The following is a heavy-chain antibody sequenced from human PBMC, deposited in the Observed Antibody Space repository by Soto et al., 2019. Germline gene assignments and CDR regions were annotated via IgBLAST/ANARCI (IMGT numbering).Heavy chain of an antibody. D-gene: IGHD3-10*01. CDR1: GFTFSSYA. CDR3: ARERGGFGGGYYGMDV. CDR2: ISYDGSNK. Sequence: GGSLRPSCAASGFTFSSYAMHWVRQAPGKGLEWVAVISYDGSNKYYADSVKGRFTISRDNSKNTLYLQMNSLRAEDTAVYYYARERGGFGGGYYGMDVWGQGTTVTVSS. V-gene: IGHV3-30-3*01. J-gene: IGHJ6*02.